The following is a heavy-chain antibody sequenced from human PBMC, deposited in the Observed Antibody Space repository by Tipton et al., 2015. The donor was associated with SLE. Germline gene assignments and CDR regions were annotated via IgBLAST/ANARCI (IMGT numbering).Heavy chain of an antibody. V-gene: IGHV3-53*04. CDR3: ARDPYGHGAFDI. CDR1: GFTVSSNS. J-gene: IGHJ3*02. Sequence: LSLTCAASGFTVSSNSMSWVRQAPGKGLEWVSVIFSGGSTHYADSVKGRFTISRHNSKNTVYLQMNSLRVEDTAVYYCARDPYGHGAFDIWGQGTLVTVSS. D-gene: IGHD4-17*01. CDR2: IFSGGST.